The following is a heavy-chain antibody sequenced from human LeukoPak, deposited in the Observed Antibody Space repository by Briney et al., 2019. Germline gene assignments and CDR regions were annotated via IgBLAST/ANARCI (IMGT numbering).Heavy chain of an antibody. J-gene: IGHJ3*02. D-gene: IGHD4-17*01. CDR3: ARDTLVYADSPDAFDI. Sequence: GGSLRLSCAASGFTFSSYEMNWVRQAPGKGLEWVSYISSSGSTIYYADSVKGRFTISRDNAKNSLYLQMNSLRAEDTAVYYCARDTLVYADSPDAFDIWGQGTMVTVSS. V-gene: IGHV3-48*03. CDR2: ISSSGSTI. CDR1: GFTFSSYE.